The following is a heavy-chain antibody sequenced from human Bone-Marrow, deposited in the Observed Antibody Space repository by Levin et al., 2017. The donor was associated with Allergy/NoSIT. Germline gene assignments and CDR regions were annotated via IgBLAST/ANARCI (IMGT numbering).Heavy chain of an antibody. J-gene: IGHJ4*02. CDR1: GFTFDDYA. D-gene: IGHD1-26*01. CDR2: INWSGDSI. CDR3: ARREDTGSYDL. V-gene: IGHV3-9*01. Sequence: SLKISCVASGFTFDDYAMHWVRQPPGWGLEWVAGINWSGDSIGYVDSVKGRFTISRDNAKNSLYLQMDSLRSEDTAFYYCARREDTGSYDLWGQGVLVTVSS.